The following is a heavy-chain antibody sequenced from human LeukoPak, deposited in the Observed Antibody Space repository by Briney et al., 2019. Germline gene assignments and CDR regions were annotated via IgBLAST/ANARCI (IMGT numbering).Heavy chain of an antibody. Sequence: SVKVSCKASGGTFSSYAISWVQQAPGQRLEWMGGIIPVFSTAKYAQKFQGRVTITADESTSTAYMELGSLRSEDTAVYYCARAGIASSQRWFDPWGQGTLVTVSS. CDR2: IIPVFSTA. CDR1: GGTFSSYA. V-gene: IGHV1-69*13. D-gene: IGHD6-13*01. J-gene: IGHJ5*02. CDR3: ARAGIASSQRWFDP.